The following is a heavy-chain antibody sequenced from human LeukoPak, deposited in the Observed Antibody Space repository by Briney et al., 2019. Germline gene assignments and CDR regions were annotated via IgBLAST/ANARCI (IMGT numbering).Heavy chain of an antibody. CDR3: AKPGTSLWNYHMDV. CDR2: ISGSGGDT. V-gene: IGHV3-23*01. CDR1: GFTFSSYA. Sequence: GGSLRLSCAASGFTFSSYAMTWVRQAPGKGQEWVSVISGSGGDTYYADSVKGRFTISRDNSKNTLYLQMNSLRAEDTALYYCAKPGTSLWNYHMDVWGKGTTVTVSS. D-gene: IGHD2-21*01. J-gene: IGHJ6*03.